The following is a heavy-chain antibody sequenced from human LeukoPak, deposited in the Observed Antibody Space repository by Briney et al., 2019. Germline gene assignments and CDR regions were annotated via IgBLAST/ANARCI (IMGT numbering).Heavy chain of an antibody. V-gene: IGHV4-34*01. D-gene: IGHD5-12*01. CDR1: GGYFCGYY. J-gene: IGHJ4*02. CDR2: INHSGST. CDR3: ARVTGYDWESSYDY. Sequence: KTSETLSLTCAVYGGYFCGYYWSWIRQPPGKGLEWIGEINHSGSTNYNPSLKSRVTISVDTSKNQFSLKLSSVTAADTAVYFCARVTGYDWESSYDYWGQGTLVTVSS.